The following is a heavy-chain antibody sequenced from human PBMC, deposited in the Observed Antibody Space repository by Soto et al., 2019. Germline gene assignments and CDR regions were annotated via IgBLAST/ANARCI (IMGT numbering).Heavy chain of an antibody. D-gene: IGHD6-13*01. CDR1: GDSISSSSYY. V-gene: IGHV4-31*03. CDR2: IHYSGNT. Sequence: PSETLSLTCTVSGDSISSSSYYGSWIRQHPGKGLEWIGYIHYSGNTRYNPSLKSRLTISVDTSKNQFSLMLSSLTAADTAVYFCARARVPYSSTWYRYDYYGMDIWGQGTTVTVSS. CDR3: ARARVPYSSTWYRYDYYGMDI. J-gene: IGHJ6*02.